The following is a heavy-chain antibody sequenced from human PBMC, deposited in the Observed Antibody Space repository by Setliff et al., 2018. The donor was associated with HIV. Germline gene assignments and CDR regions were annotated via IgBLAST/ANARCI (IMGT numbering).Heavy chain of an antibody. CDR2: INHGGTT. J-gene: IGHJ4*02. Sequence: SETLSLTCAVYGGSFSGYYWSWIRQPPGKGLEWIGEINHGGTTDYNPSLKSRVTIAIDTSKNQFSLKLSSVTAADTAVYYCARWNNDLESFDYWGQGALVTVSS. V-gene: IGHV4-34*01. CDR1: GGSFSGYY. CDR3: ARWNNDLESFDY. D-gene: IGHD3-3*01.